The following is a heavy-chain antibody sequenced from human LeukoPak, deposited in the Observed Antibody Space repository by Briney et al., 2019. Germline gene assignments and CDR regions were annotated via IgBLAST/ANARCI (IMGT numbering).Heavy chain of an antibody. CDR3: ARRGSSGWYYFDY. CDR2: IYYSGST. Sequence: PETLSLTCTVSGGSISSSSYYWGWIRQPPGKGLEWIGSIYYSGSTYYNPSLKSRVTISVDTSKNQFSLKLSSVTAADTAVYYCARRGSSGWYYFDYWGQGTLVTVSS. V-gene: IGHV4-39*01. D-gene: IGHD6-19*01. J-gene: IGHJ4*02. CDR1: GGSISSSSYY.